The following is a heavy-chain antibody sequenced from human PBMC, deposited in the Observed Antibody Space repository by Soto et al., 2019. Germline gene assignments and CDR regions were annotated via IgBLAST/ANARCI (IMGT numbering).Heavy chain of an antibody. J-gene: IGHJ6*02. D-gene: IGHD2-2*01. V-gene: IGHV3-30*03. CDR2: ISYDGRNK. CDR1: GFIFGIHG. CDR3: ARGAEYKMLDRDYFYGMDV. Sequence: PXESLSLSCAASGFIFGIHGFHWVRQAPAGGLEWVAVISYDGRNKYYADSVKGRFTISRDNSKNTLYLQVHSLRVEDTAVYYCARGAEYKMLDRDYFYGMDVWGQGTTVTVSS.